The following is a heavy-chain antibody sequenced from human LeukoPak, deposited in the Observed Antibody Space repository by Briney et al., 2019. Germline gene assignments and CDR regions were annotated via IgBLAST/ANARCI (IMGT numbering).Heavy chain of an antibody. CDR3: AKLAIDY. CDR2: ISYDGSNK. Sequence: GRSLRLSCSASGCTFSSYGMHWVRQAPGKGLEWVAVISYDGSNKYYADSVKGRFTISRDNSKNTLYLQMNSLRAEDTAVYYCAKLAIDYWGQGTLVTVSS. D-gene: IGHD3-3*02. V-gene: IGHV3-30*18. J-gene: IGHJ4*02. CDR1: GCTFSSYG.